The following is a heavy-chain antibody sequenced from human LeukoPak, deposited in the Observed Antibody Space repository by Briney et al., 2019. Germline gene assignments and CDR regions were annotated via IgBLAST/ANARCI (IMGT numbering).Heavy chain of an antibody. CDR2: ISSSSSYI. D-gene: IGHD3-16*02. J-gene: IGHJ6*02. CDR3: ARDMRHDYVWGSYRLNYYYYGMDV. V-gene: IGHV3-21*01. Sequence: PGGSLRLSCAASGFNFSSYAMSWVRQDPGKGLEWVSSISSSSSYIYYADSVKGRFTISIDNAKNSLYLQMNSLRAEDTAVYYCARDMRHDYVWGSYRLNYYYYGMDVWGQGTTVTVS. CDR1: GFNFSSYA.